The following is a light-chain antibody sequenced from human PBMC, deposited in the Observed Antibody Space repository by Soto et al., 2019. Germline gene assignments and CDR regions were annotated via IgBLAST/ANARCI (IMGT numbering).Light chain of an antibody. CDR2: EVS. CDR3: SSYTTSSTPYV. CDR1: DSDVGGYNY. Sequence: QSALTQPASVSGSPGQSITISCTGTDSDVGGYNYVSWYQQHPGKAPKLMIYEVSNRPSGVSTRFSGSKSGNTASLTISGLQAEDEADYYCSSYTTSSTPYVFGTGTKVTLL. V-gene: IGLV2-14*01. J-gene: IGLJ1*01.